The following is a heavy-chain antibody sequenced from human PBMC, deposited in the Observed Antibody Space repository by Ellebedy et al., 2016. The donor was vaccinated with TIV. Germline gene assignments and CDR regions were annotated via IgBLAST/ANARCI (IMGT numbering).Heavy chain of an antibody. J-gene: IGHJ3*02. CDR1: GDSLNRHI. Sequence: GGSLRLSCAASGDSLNRHIIHWVRQAPGKGLEWVSSLSTSGDTTYYADSVKGRFTISRDNSKNTLYLQMNSLRADDTAVYYCAKLSQPQLLPDYRHAFDIWGQGTMVTVPS. CDR2: LSTSGDTT. CDR3: AKLSQPQLLPDYRHAFDI. V-gene: IGHV3-23*01. D-gene: IGHD5-12*01.